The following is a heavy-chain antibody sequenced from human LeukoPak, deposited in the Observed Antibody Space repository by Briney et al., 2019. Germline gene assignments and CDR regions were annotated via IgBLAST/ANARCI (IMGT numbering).Heavy chain of an antibody. D-gene: IGHD6-19*01. J-gene: IGHJ4*02. CDR2: ISSSSSTI. CDR3: ARDSAGIAVAGDFDY. CDR1: GFTFSSYS. V-gene: IGHV3-48*01. Sequence: GGSLRLSCAASGFTFSSYSMNWVRQAPGKGLEWVSYISSSSSTIYYADSVKGRFTISRDNAKNSLYLQMNSLRAEDTAVYYCARDSAGIAVAGDFDYWGQGTLVTVSS.